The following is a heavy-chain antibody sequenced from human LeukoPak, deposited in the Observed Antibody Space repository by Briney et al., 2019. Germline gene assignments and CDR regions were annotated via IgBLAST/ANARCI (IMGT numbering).Heavy chain of an antibody. D-gene: IGHD3-22*01. CDR2: ISSSSSYI. CDR1: GFTFSSYS. CDR3: AQPYYYDSSGYSAY. V-gene: IGHV3-21*01. Sequence: GGSLRLSCAASGFTFSSYSMNWVRQAPGKGLEWVSSISSSSSYIYYSDSVKGRFTISRGNAKNSLYLQMNSLRAEDTAVYYCAQPYYYDSSGYSAYWGQGTLVTVSS. J-gene: IGHJ4*02.